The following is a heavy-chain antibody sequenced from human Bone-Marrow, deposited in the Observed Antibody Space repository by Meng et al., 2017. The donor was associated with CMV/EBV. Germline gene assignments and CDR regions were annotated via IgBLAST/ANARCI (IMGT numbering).Heavy chain of an antibody. CDR1: GFTFSSYE. CDR2: ISSSSSYT. D-gene: IGHD2-2*02. CDR3: ARGQYSGGTNCYMPDY. J-gene: IGHJ4*02. Sequence: GESLKISCAASGFTFSSYEMNWVRQAPGKGLEWVASISSSSSYTSYADSVKGRFTVSRDSAQNSLYLQMNSLRAEDTAVYYFARGQYSGGTNCYMPDYWGRGTLVTVSS. V-gene: IGHV3-21*01.